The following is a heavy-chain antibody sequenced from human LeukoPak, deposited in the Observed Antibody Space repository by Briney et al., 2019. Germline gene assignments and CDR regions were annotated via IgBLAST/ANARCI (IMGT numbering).Heavy chain of an antibody. CDR2: IDPNSGGT. CDR1: GYTFTGYY. Sequence: ASVKVSCKASGYTFTGYYMHWVRQAPGQGLEWMGWIDPNSGGTNYAQNFQVRVTMTRDKSISTAYMELSRLRFDDTAVYYCARDLLNYYYYGMDVWGQGTTVTVSS. D-gene: IGHD2-21*01. V-gene: IGHV1-2*02. J-gene: IGHJ6*02. CDR3: ARDLLNYYYYGMDV.